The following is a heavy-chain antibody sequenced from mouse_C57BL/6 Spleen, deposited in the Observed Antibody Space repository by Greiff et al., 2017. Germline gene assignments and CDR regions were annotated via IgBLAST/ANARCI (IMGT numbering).Heavy chain of an antibody. V-gene: IGHV7-3*01. Sequence: EVKLMESGGGLVQPGGSLSLSCAASGFTFTDYYMSWVRQPPGKALEWLGFIRNKANGYTTEYSASVKGRFTISRDNSQSILYLRMNALRAEDSATYYCARYPSGGFDYWGQGTTLTVSS. CDR1: GFTFTDYY. CDR3: ARYPSGGFDY. J-gene: IGHJ2*01. D-gene: IGHD3-2*02. CDR2: IRNKANGYTT.